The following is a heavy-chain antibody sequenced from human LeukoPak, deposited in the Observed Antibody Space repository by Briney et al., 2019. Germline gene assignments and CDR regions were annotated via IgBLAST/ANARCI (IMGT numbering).Heavy chain of an antibody. D-gene: IGHD1-26*01. V-gene: IGHV3-30*18. CDR1: GFTFSSYG. J-gene: IGHJ4*02. CDR2: MSYDGGNK. CDR3: AKVLSNSGGYSPDY. Sequence: GRSLTLSCAASGFTFSSYGMHWVRQAPGKGLEWVAAMSYDGGNKFYADSVKGRFTISRDISKNTLYLQMNSLRAEDTAVYYCAKVLSNSGGYSPDYWGQGTLVTVSS.